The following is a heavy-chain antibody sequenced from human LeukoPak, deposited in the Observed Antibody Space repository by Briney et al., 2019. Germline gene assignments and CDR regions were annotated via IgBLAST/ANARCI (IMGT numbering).Heavy chain of an antibody. CDR2: MIPIFGTA. J-gene: IGHJ5*02. CDR1: GGTFSSYA. D-gene: IGHD2-15*01. Sequence: SVKVSCKASGGTFSSYAISWVRQAPGQGLEWMGGMIPIFGTANYAQKFQGRVTITADESTSTAYMELSSLRSEDTAVYYCARAIVVVVAATPVLNWFDPWGQGTLVTVSS. V-gene: IGHV1-69*13. CDR3: ARAIVVVVAATPVLNWFDP.